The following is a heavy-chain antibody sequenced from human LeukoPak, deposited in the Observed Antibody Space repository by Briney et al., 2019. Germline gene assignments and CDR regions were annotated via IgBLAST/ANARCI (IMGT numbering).Heavy chain of an antibody. J-gene: IGHJ5*02. V-gene: IGHV3-23*01. CDR3: AKDRTGYSYGYFLSP. CDR2: ISDSVSGGST. Sequence: PGGSLRLSCAASGFTFNNYAMTWVRQAPGKGLEWVSTISDSVSGGSTYYADSVKGQFTISRDNSKNTLYLQMNSLRAEDTAVYYCAKDRTGYSYGYFLSPWGQGTLVTVSS. CDR1: GFTFNNYA. D-gene: IGHD5-18*01.